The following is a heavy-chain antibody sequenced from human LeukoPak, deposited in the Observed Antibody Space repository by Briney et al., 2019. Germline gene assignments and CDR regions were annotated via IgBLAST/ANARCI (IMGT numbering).Heavy chain of an antibody. CDR2: IYTSGST. J-gene: IGHJ4*02. V-gene: IGHV4-59*10. D-gene: IGHD3-10*01. Sequence: SETLSLTCAVYGGSFSGYYWSWIRQPPGKGLEWIGRIYTSGSTNYTPSLKSRVTMSVDTSKNQFSLKLTSVTAADTAVYYCAANNGSGSYNNYWGQGTLVTVSS. CDR3: AANNGSGSYNNY. CDR1: GGSFSGYY.